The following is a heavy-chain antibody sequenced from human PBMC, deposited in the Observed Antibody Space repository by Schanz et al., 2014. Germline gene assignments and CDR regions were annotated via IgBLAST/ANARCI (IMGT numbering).Heavy chain of an antibody. CDR1: GYTFTDYG. Sequence: QVQVVQSGAEVKKPGASVKVSCKASGYTFTDYGVIWVRQAPGQGLEWMGWISTSNGNTNYIQKLQGRVTITADRSTSTAYMELSSLRSEDTAVYYCARGYGDSPTDFWGQGTLVTDSS. J-gene: IGHJ4*02. CDR3: ARGYGDSPTDF. V-gene: IGHV1-18*01. D-gene: IGHD4-17*01. CDR2: ISTSNGNT.